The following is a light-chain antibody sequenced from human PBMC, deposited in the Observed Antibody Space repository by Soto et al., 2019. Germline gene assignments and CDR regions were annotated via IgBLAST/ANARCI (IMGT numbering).Light chain of an antibody. J-gene: IGLJ1*01. Sequence: QSVLTQPPSASGTPGQRVTISCSGSSSNIGSNYVYWYQQLPGTAPTLLIYRNNQRPSGVPDRFSGSKSGTSASLAISGLRSEDEADYYCNSYTDTSLYVFGSGTKLTVL. CDR3: NSYTDTSLYV. CDR1: SSNIGSNY. CDR2: RNN. V-gene: IGLV1-47*01.